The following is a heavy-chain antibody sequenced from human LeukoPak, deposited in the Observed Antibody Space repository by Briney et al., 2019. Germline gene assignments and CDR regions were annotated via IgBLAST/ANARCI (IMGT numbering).Heavy chain of an antibody. Sequence: GSLRLSCAASGFTVSTKYMNWVRQAPGKGLEWVSILYSGSDTYCANSVKGRFTISRDSSKNILFLQMNDLRAEDTAVYYCARVGDHFHWYLDLWGRGTLVTVSS. CDR3: ARVGDHFHWYLDL. CDR1: GFTVSTKY. J-gene: IGHJ2*01. CDR2: LYSGSDT. V-gene: IGHV3-53*01. D-gene: IGHD3-10*01.